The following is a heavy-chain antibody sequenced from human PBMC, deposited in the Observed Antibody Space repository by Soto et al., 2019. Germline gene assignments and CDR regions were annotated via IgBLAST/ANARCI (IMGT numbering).Heavy chain of an antibody. Sequence: QVQLQQSGPGLVKPSQTLSLTCTVSGGSISSGDYYWSWIRQHPGKGLEWIGYIYYSGSTYYNQSGKSRVNTSVDTSKTSFYLKLSSVTSADMGVYYCARWQQLRTRLDYWGKGTLVTVSS. CDR2: IYYSGST. J-gene: IGHJ4*02. CDR1: GGSISSGDYY. V-gene: IGHV4-31*03. CDR3: ARWQQLRTRLDY. D-gene: IGHD6-13*01.